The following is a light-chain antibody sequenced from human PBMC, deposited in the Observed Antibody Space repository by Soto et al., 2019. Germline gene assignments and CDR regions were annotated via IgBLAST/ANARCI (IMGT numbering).Light chain of an antibody. V-gene: IGLV2-14*01. Sequence: QSVLTQPASVSGSPGQSITISCIGTSSDVGGYNYVSWYQQHPGKAPKLIIYDVDNRPSGVSSRFSGSKSGNTASLTISGLQAEDETDYYCSSYTTGSTLVVFGGGTKLTVL. J-gene: IGLJ2*01. CDR1: SSDVGGYNY. CDR3: SSYTTGSTLVV. CDR2: DVD.